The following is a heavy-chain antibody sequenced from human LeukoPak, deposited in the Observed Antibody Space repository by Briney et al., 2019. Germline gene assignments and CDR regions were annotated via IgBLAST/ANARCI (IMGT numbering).Heavy chain of an antibody. Sequence: GGSLRLSCAASGFTFSDYYMSWIRQAPGKGLEWVSYISSSGSTIYYGDSVKGRFTISRDNAKNSLYLQMNSLRVEDTAVYYCARGVAAAGTTLDYWGQGTLVTVSS. CDR1: GFTFSDYY. CDR2: ISSSGSTI. D-gene: IGHD6-13*01. V-gene: IGHV3-11*04. J-gene: IGHJ4*02. CDR3: ARGVAAAGTTLDY.